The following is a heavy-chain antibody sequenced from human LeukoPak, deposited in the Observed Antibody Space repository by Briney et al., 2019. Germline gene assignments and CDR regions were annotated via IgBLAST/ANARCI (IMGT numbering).Heavy chain of an antibody. CDR1: GGSISSGGYY. D-gene: IGHD2/OR15-2a*01. CDR3: AREVLGVLYYYGMDV. J-gene: IGHJ6*02. Sequence: SETLSLTCTVSGGSISSGGYYWSWIRQPPGKGLEWIGYIYYSGSTYYNPSLKSRVTISVDTSKNQFSLKLSSVTAADTAVYYCAREVLGVLYYYGMDVWGQGTTVTVSS. V-gene: IGHV4-30-2*01. CDR2: IYYSGST.